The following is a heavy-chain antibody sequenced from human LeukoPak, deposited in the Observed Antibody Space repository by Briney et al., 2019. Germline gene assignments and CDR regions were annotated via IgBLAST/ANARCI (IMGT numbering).Heavy chain of an antibody. CDR1: GYTFTSYG. Sequence: ASVKVSCKASGYTFTSYGISWVRQPPGQWLEWMGWISAYDGNTNQAQKFQGRVTMTTDTSTTTAYMELRSLRSDDTAVYYCARDWDYGGKSGYNWFDPWGQGTLVTVSS. J-gene: IGHJ5*02. V-gene: IGHV1-18*01. CDR2: ISAYDGNT. D-gene: IGHD4-23*01. CDR3: ARDWDYGGKSGYNWFDP.